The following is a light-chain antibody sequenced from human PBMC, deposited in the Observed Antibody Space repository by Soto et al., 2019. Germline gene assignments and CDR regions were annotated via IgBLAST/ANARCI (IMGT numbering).Light chain of an antibody. CDR1: SSDVGDYNY. J-gene: IGLJ1*01. CDR2: EVS. V-gene: IGLV2-14*01. Sequence: QSVLTQPASVSGSPGQSITISRTGTSSDVGDYNYVSWYQQHPGKAPKLMIYEVSNRPSGVSNRFSGSKSGNTASLTISGLQAEDEADYYCRSYKGGSTYVFGTGT. CDR3: RSYKGGSTYV.